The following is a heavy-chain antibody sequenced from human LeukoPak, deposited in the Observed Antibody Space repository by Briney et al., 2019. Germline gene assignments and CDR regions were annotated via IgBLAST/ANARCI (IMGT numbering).Heavy chain of an antibody. CDR1: GGTFSSYA. CDR3: ARGRQVTTVTTSLDY. D-gene: IGHD4-17*01. J-gene: IGHJ4*02. CDR2: IIPIFGTA. Sequence: SVKVSCKASGGTFSSYAISWVRQAPGQGLEWMGGIIPIFGTANYAQKFQGRVTITADESTSTAYMELSSLRSEDTAVYYCARGRQVTTVTTSLDYWGQGTLVTVSS. V-gene: IGHV1-69*13.